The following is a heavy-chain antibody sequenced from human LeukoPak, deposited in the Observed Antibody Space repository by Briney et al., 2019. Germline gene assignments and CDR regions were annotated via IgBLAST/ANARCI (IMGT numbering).Heavy chain of an antibody. CDR1: GFTFSSYS. V-gene: IGHV3-66*04. CDR2: IYSGDST. CDR3: ARHGSITMVRGRLRYFYMDV. D-gene: IGHD3-10*01. J-gene: IGHJ6*03. Sequence: PGGSLRLSRAASGFTFSSYSMNWVRQAPGKGLEWVSVIYSGDSTYYADSVKGRFTISRDNSKNTLYLQMNSLRAEDTAVYYCARHGSITMVRGRLRYFYMDVWGKGATVTISS.